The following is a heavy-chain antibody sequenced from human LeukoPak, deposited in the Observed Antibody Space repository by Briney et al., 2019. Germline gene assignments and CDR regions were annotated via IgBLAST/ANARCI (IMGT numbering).Heavy chain of an antibody. CDR3: ARDYDFWSGYFVYYYYMDV. CDR2: ISSSSSYI. J-gene: IGHJ6*03. Sequence: GGSLRLSCAASGFTFSSYSMNWVRQAPGKGLEWVSSISSSSSYIYYADSVKGRFTISRDNAKNSLYLQMNSLRAEDTAVYYCARDYDFWSGYFVYYYYMDVWGKGTTVTVSS. V-gene: IGHV3-21*01. CDR1: GFTFSSYS. D-gene: IGHD3-3*01.